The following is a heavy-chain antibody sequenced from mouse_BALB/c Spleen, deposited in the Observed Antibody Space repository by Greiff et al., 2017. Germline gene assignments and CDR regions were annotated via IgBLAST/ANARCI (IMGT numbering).Heavy chain of an antibody. D-gene: IGHD2-14*01. CDR1: GFSLTSYG. Sequence: VMLVESGPGLVAPSQSLSITCTVSGFSLTSYGVHWVRQPPGKGLEWLGVIWAGGSTKYNSALMSRLSISKDNSKSQVFLKMNSLQTDDTAMYYCARYYRYDGSWFAYWGQGTLVTVSA. J-gene: IGHJ3*01. V-gene: IGHV2-9*02. CDR2: IWAGGST. CDR3: ARYYRYDGSWFAY.